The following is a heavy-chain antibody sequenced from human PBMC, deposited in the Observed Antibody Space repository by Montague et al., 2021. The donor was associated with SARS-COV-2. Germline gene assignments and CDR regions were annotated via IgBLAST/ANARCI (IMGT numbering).Heavy chain of an antibody. J-gene: IGHJ4*02. CDR1: GGSFSGYY. D-gene: IGHD1-26*01. V-gene: IGHV4-34*01. CDR3: AKWDPQTLTLIGLRGKSASDY. CDR2: INHSGTT. Sequence: SETLSLTCAVYGGSFSGYYWNWIRRSPGKGLEWIAEINHSGTTNYNFNPSLRSRVTISVDTSKSQFSLKLSSVTAADTGVYYCAKWDPQTLTLIGLRGKSASDYWGQGTLVTVSS.